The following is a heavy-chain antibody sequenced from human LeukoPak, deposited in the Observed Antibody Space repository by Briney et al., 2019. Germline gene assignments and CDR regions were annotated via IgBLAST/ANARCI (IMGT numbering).Heavy chain of an antibody. V-gene: IGHV1-18*01. D-gene: IGHD2-15*01. CDR1: GYTFTSYG. CDR2: ISAYNGNT. J-gene: IGHJ5*02. CDR3: ARDGLGYCSGGSCYGGNWFDP. Sequence: ASVKVSCKASGYTFTSYGISWVRQAPGQGLEWMGWISAYNGNTNYAQKLQGRVTMTTDTSTSTAYMELSSLRSEDTAVYYCARDGLGYCSGGSCYGGNWFDPWGQGTLVTVSS.